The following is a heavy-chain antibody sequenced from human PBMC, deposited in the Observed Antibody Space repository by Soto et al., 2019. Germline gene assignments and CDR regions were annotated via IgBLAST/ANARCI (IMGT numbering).Heavy chain of an antibody. CDR1: GGSISSYC. D-gene: IGHD3-22*01. CDR3: ARIPLSGYYDSSGYTPYYFDY. J-gene: IGHJ4*02. CDR2: IYYSGST. V-gene: IGHV4-59*01. Sequence: SETLSLTCTVSGGSISSYCWSWIRQPPGKGLEWIGYIYYSGSTNYNPSLKSRVTISVDTSKNQFSLKLSSVTAADTAVYYCARIPLSGYYDSSGYTPYYFDYWGQGTLVTVAS.